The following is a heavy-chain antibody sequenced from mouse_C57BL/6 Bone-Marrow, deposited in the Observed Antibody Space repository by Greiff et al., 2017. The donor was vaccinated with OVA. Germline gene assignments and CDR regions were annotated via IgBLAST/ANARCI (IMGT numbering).Heavy chain of an antibody. Sequence: VQLQQSGAELVRPGASVKLSCTASGFTFKDDYMHWVKQRPEQGLEWIGWIDPENGDTEYASKFQGKATITADTSSNTAYLQLSSLTSEDTAVYYCTTYGALDYWGQGTTVTVSS. CDR2: IDPENGDT. CDR1: GFTFKDDY. V-gene: IGHV14-4*01. J-gene: IGHJ4*01. D-gene: IGHD1-1*02. CDR3: TTYGALDY.